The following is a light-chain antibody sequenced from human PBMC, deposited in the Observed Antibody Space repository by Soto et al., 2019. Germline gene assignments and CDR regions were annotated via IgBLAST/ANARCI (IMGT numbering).Light chain of an antibody. Sequence: QSALTQPPSVSAAPGQRVTISCSGNFSNIGNYYVCWYQQLPGTAPKLLIYDNHKRPSGIPDRFSASKSVTSATLDITGLQTGDEADYYCGTWDRSLSGQVFGGGTKLTVL. CDR2: DNH. CDR3: GTWDRSLSGQV. CDR1: FSNIGNYY. J-gene: IGLJ3*02. V-gene: IGLV1-51*01.